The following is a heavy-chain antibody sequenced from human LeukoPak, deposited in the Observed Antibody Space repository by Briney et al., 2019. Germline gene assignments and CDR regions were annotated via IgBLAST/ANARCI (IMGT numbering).Heavy chain of an antibody. J-gene: IGHJ6*03. CDR2: ISSGNSNI. D-gene: IGHD2-2*01. CDR1: GFTFSSYT. V-gene: IGHV3-48*01. Sequence: GGSLRLSCAASGFTFSSYTMNWVRQAPGKGLEWVSYISSGNSNIYYADSVKGRFTISRDNAKNSLYLQMNSLRAEDTAVYYCARVSSTSSRAFYYMDVWGKGTTVTVSS. CDR3: ARVSSTSSRAFYYMDV.